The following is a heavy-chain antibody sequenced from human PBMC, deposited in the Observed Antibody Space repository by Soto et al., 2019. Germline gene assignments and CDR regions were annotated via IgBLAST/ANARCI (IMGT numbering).Heavy chain of an antibody. CDR1: GFTFSSHA. J-gene: IGHJ4*02. CDR3: AKDGFVVATVLDY. D-gene: IGHD5-12*01. Sequence: PGGSLRLSCAASGFTFSSHAMSWVRQAPGKGLEWVSAISGSGSTYYADSVKGRFTISRDNSKNTLYLQMNSLRAEDTAVYYCAKDGFVVATVLDYWGQGTLVTVSS. CDR2: ISGSGST. V-gene: IGHV3-23*01.